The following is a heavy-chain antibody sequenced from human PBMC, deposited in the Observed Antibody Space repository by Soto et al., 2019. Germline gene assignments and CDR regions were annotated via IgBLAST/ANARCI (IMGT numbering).Heavy chain of an antibody. CDR1: GYTFTSYG. CDR3: ARDSGYSSSWYPPNWLDP. Sequence: ASVKVSCKASGYTFTSYGISWVRQAPGQGLEWMGWISAYNGNTNYAQKLQGRVTMTTDTSTSTAYMELRSLRSDDTAVYYCARDSGYSSSWYPPNWLDPWGQGTLVTVSS. J-gene: IGHJ5*02. D-gene: IGHD6-13*01. V-gene: IGHV1-18*01. CDR2: ISAYNGNT.